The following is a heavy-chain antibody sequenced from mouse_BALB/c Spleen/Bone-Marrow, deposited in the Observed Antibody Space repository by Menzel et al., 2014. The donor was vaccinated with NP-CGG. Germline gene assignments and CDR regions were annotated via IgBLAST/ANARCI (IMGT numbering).Heavy chain of an antibody. J-gene: IGHJ2*01. CDR2: INSNGGST. Sequence: VQLQQSGGGLVQPGGSLKLSCAASGFTFSSYGMSWVRQTPDKRLELVASINSNGGSTYYPDSVKGRFTISRDNAKNTLSLQMSSLKSEDTAMYYCARGNYGNYVDYFDYWGQGTTLTDSS. V-gene: IGHV5-6-3*01. CDR1: GFTFSSYG. D-gene: IGHD2-1*01. CDR3: ARGNYGNYVDYFDY.